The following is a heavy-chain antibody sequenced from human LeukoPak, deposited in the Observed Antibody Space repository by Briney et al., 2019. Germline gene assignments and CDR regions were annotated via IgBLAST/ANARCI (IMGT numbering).Heavy chain of an antibody. CDR2: INHSGSS. J-gene: IGHJ4*02. CDR1: GGSFSGYY. Sequence: PSETLSLTCAVYGGSFSGYYWSWIRQPPGKGLEWIGEINHSGSSKYIPSLKSRVTISVDTSKNQFSLKLSSVTAADTAVYYCARRYYGSGVDYWGQGTLVTVSS. V-gene: IGHV4-34*01. CDR3: ARRYYGSGVDY. D-gene: IGHD3-10*01.